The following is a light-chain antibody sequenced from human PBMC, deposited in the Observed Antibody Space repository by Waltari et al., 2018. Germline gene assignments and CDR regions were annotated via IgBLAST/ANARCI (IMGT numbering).Light chain of an antibody. CDR1: SGHSSNV. V-gene: IGLV4-69*01. CDR3: QTGGNGTWV. Sequence: QLVLTQSPSASASLGAPVKLTCTLSSGHSSNVIAWHQQQPEKGPRYVMKVNRDGSHSKGDKIPDRVSGASSGAEHYRTISSLQSEDEADYYCQTGGNGTWVFGGGTKRTVL. CDR2: VNRDGSH. J-gene: IGLJ3*02.